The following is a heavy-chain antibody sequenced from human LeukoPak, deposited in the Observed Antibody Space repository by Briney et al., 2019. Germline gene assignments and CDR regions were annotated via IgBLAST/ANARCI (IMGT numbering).Heavy chain of an antibody. CDR1: GGSISRGYY. Sequence: SETLSLTCTVSGGSISRGYYWGWIRQPPGRGLEWIGSIYQSGSTYYNPSLKSRVTISVDTSKNQFSLKVKSVTAADTALYYCARFDDIPDYWGQGTLVTVSS. D-gene: IGHD3-9*01. CDR2: IYQSGST. V-gene: IGHV4-38-2*02. J-gene: IGHJ4*02. CDR3: ARFDDIPDY.